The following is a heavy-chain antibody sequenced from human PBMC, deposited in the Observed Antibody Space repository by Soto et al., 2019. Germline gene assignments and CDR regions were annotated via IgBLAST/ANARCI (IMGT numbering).Heavy chain of an antibody. CDR3: AGGYSSSWATYYYYYGMDV. CDR2: ISAYNGNT. Sequence: ASVKVSCKASGYTFTSYGISWVRQAPGQGLEWMGWISAYNGNTNYAQKLQGRVTMTTDTSTSTAYMELRSLRSDDTAVYYCAGGYSSSWATYYYYYGMDVWGQGTTVTVSS. CDR1: GYTFTSYG. V-gene: IGHV1-18*01. J-gene: IGHJ6*02. D-gene: IGHD6-13*01.